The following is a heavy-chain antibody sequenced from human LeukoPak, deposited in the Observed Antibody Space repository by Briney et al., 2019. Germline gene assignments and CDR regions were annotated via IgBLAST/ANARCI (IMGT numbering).Heavy chain of an antibody. D-gene: IGHD2-2*01. V-gene: IGHV1-2*02. CDR1: GYTFTGYY. J-gene: IGHJ4*02. CDR2: INPNSGGT. Sequence: ASVKVSCKASGYTFTGYYIQWMRQAPGQGLEWMGWINPNSGGTNYAQKFQGRVTMTRDTSISTAYMELSRLRSDDTAVYYCARDRVVVPAAFDYWGQGTLVTVSS. CDR3: ARDRVVVPAAFDY.